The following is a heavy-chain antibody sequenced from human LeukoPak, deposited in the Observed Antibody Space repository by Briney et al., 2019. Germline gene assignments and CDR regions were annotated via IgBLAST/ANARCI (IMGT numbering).Heavy chain of an antibody. V-gene: IGHV4-59*12. J-gene: IGHJ5*02. CDR2: IYYSGST. Sequence: SETLSLTCTVSGGSISSYYWNWIRQPPGKGLEWIGSIYYSGSTYYNPSLKSRVTISVDTSKNQFSLKLSSVTAADTAVYYCARDPGLVVVAAENWFDPWGQGTLVTVSS. CDR1: GGSISSYY. D-gene: IGHD2-15*01. CDR3: ARDPGLVVVAAENWFDP.